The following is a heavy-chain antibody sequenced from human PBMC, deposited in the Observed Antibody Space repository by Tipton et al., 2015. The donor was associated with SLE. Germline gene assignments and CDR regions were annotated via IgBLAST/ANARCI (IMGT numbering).Heavy chain of an antibody. Sequence: LRLSCTVSGGSISSYYWSWIRQPPGRGLEWIGYIYYSGITNYNPSLKSRVTISVDTSKNQFSLKLGSVTAADTAVYYCARENFGVVISPLWNCGQGTLVTVSS. J-gene: IGHJ4*02. CDR1: GGSISSYY. V-gene: IGHV4-59*12. D-gene: IGHD3-3*01. CDR3: ARENFGVVISPLWN. CDR2: IYYSGIT.